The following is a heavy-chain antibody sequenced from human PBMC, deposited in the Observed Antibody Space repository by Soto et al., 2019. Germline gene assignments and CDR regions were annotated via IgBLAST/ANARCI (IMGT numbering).Heavy chain of an antibody. CDR2: ISAYNGNT. Sequence: KKKGASVKVSCKASGYTFTSYGISWVRQAPGQGLEWMGWISAYNGNTNYAQKLQGRVTMTTDTSTSSAYMELRSLRSDDTAVYFCARTPSGIQLWPYYGMDVWGQGTTVTVSS. V-gene: IGHV1-18*01. CDR3: ARTPSGIQLWPYYGMDV. D-gene: IGHD5-18*01. CDR1: GYTFTSYG. J-gene: IGHJ6*02.